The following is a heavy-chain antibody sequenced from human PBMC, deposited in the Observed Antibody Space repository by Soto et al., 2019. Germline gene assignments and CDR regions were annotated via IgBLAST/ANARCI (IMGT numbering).Heavy chain of an antibody. V-gene: IGHV4-30-4*01. CDR1: GGSISSGDYY. Sequence: QVQLQESGPGLVNPSQTLSLTCIVSGGSISSGDYYWSWIRQPPGRGLEWIGYIHYSGRTNFNPSLESRVTISVDMSKNQFSLSLRSVTAADTATYYCARTGGGHGGYWGQGTLVTVSS. D-gene: IGHD2-15*01. CDR3: ARTGGGHGGY. CDR2: IHYSGRT. J-gene: IGHJ4*02.